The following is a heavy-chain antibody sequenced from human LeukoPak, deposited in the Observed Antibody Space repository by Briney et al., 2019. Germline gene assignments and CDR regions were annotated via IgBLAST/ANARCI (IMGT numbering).Heavy chain of an antibody. D-gene: IGHD3-9*01. CDR1: GFTFSSYG. Sequence: GGSLRLSCAASGFTFSSYGMHWVRQAPGKGLEWVGRIKSKTDGGTTDYAAPVKGRFTISRDDSKNTLYLQMNSLKTEDTAVYYCTTGNPYYDILTGYLVDYWGQGTLVTVSS. CDR2: IKSKTDGGTT. CDR3: TTGNPYYDILTGYLVDY. V-gene: IGHV3-15*01. J-gene: IGHJ4*02.